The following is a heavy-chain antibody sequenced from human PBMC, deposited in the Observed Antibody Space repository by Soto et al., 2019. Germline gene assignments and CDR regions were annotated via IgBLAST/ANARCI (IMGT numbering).Heavy chain of an antibody. V-gene: IGHV3-21*01. D-gene: IGHD6-19*01. CDR3: ARVSLIAVAGKLGDGAFDI. J-gene: IGHJ3*02. CDR2: ISSSSSYI. Sequence: SWVLKAPGKGLEWVSSISSSSSYIYYADSVKGRFTISRDNAKNSLYLQMNSLRAEDTAVYYCARVSLIAVAGKLGDGAFDIWGQGTMGTVSS.